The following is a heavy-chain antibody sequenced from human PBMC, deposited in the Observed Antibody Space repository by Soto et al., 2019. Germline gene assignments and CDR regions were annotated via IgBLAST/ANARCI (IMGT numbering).Heavy chain of an antibody. CDR2: IYTGGST. Sequence: GGSLRLSCAASGFTVSSNYMSWVRQAPGKGLEWVSVIYTGGSTYYADSGKDRFIISRDNAKNTLYLQMNSLRAEDTAVYYCARWYNWNYGGMDVWGQGTTVTVSS. J-gene: IGHJ6*02. V-gene: IGHV3-66*01. D-gene: IGHD1-20*01. CDR1: GFTVSSNY. CDR3: ARWYNWNYGGMDV.